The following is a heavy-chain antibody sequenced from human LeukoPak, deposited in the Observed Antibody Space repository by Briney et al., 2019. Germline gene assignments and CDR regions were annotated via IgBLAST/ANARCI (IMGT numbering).Heavy chain of an antibody. CDR3: ANPISGGLAVTADWFDP. J-gene: IGHJ5*01. Sequence: GGSLRLSCEASGFAFSFFAMSGLRNPPGKGLEWVSTINTNSGTRTYAASVSGRFTISRDNSKNKLYLQLMTLLAEDTAGYYCANPISGGLAVTADWFDPWRGGTLV. V-gene: IGHV3-23*01. CDR1: GFAFSFFA. D-gene: IGHD6-19*01. CDR2: INTNSGTR.